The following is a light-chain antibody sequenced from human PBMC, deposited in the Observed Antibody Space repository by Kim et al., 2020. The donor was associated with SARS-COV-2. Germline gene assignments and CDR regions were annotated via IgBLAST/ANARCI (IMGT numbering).Light chain of an antibody. CDR1: KSVGSSL. CDR3: QQYGSSPYS. Sequence: SPGDRATLSCRASKSVGSSLLAWYQQKPGQAPRRIIYEALTRVAGILDRFSGSGSGTDLTFTISRPEPEDFAMYYCQQYGSSPYSFGQGPKLAI. CDR2: EAL. V-gene: IGKV3-20*01. J-gene: IGKJ2*03.